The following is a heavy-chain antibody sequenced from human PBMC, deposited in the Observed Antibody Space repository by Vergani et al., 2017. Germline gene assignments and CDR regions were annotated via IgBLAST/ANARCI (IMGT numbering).Heavy chain of an antibody. D-gene: IGHD5-18*01. CDR3: AIDRDIQLWSPSGMDV. CDR1: GFTFSSYS. V-gene: IGHV3-21*01. Sequence: EVQLVESGGGLVKPGGSLRLSCAASGFTFSSYSMNWVRQAPGKGLEWVSSISSSSSYIYYADSVKGRFTISRDNAKNSLYLQMNSLRAEDTAVYYCAIDRDIQLWSPSGMDVWGQGTTVTVSS. J-gene: IGHJ6*02. CDR2: ISSSSSYI.